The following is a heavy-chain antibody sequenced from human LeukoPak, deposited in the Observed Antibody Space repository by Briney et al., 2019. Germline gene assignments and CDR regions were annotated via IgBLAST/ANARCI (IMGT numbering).Heavy chain of an antibody. CDR3: ATSHDVKTAPYDL. CDR1: GGSISSYC. V-gene: IGHV4-4*09. D-gene: IGHD2-21*01. J-gene: IGHJ5*02. Sequence: SETLSLTCTVSGGSISSYCWSWVRQFPGKGLEWIGYIFTSGRTDYNPSLKSRVTMSVDTSKNQLSMELRFLTAADRAVYYCATSHDVKTAPYDLWGQGTLVTVSS. CDR2: IFTSGRT.